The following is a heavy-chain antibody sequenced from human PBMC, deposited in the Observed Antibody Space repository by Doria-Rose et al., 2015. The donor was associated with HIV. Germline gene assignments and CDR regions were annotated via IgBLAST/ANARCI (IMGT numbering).Heavy chain of an antibody. V-gene: IGHV4-31*02. D-gene: IGHD5-12*01. CDR3: ARGGGYDPGLY. CDR2: IYYSGSA. J-gene: IGHJ4*02. Sequence: PGKGLEWIGYIYYSGSAYYNPSLKSRLTISVDTSKNRFSLALRSVTAADTAVYYCARGGGYDPGLYWGQGNLVTVSS.